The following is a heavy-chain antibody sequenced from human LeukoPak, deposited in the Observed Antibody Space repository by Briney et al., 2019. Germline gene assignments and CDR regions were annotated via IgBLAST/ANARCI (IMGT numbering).Heavy chain of an antibody. V-gene: IGHV3-15*01. J-gene: IGHJ4*02. CDR2: IKSKTDPGTT. CDR3: TRDQTPYY. Sequence: GGSLRLSCAASGFSFSDAWMSWVRQAPGKGLEWVGRIKSKTDPGTTDYAAPLKGRFTISRDDSKSIAYLQMNSLKTEDTAVYYCTRDQTPYYWGQGTLVTVSS. CDR1: GFSFSDAW.